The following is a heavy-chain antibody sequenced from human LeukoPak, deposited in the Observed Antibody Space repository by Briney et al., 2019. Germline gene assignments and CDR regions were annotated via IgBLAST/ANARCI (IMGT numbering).Heavy chain of an antibody. V-gene: IGHV4-59*01. Sequence: SETLSLTCTVSGGSISSFYWSWVRQPPGKGLEWIGYIYYSGSTNYNPSLKSRVTISVDTSKNQFSLKLSSVTAADTAVYYCARYARISKYYYYGMDVWGQGTTVTVSS. J-gene: IGHJ6*02. CDR1: GGSISSFY. CDR3: ARYARISKYYYYGMDV. D-gene: IGHD2/OR15-2a*01. CDR2: IYYSGST.